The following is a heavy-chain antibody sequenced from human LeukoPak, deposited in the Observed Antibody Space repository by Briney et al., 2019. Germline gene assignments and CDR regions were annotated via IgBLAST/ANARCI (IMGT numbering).Heavy chain of an antibody. Sequence: PSETLSLTCTVSGGSISSYYWSRIRQPPGKGLEWIGYIYYSGSTNYNPSLKSRVTISVDTSKNQFSLKLSSVTAADTAVYYCASVEMATIGAFDIWGQGTMVTVSS. J-gene: IGHJ3*02. CDR2: IYYSGST. CDR3: ASVEMATIGAFDI. CDR1: GGSISSYY. D-gene: IGHD5-24*01. V-gene: IGHV4-59*08.